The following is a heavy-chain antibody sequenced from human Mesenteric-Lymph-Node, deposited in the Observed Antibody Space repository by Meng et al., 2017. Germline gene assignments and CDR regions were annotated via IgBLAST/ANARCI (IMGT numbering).Heavy chain of an antibody. CDR1: GYTFTSYG. V-gene: IGHV1-18*01. J-gene: IGHJ6*02. CDR2: ISAYNGNT. D-gene: IGHD3-10*01. CDR3: ARDWRPQYYYGSGSHYGMDV. Sequence: ASVKVSCKASGYTFTSYGISWVRQAPGQGLEWMGWISAYNGNTNYAQKLQGRVTMTTDTSTSTAYMELRSLRSDDTAVYYCARDWRPQYYYGSGSHYGMDVWGQGTTVTGAS.